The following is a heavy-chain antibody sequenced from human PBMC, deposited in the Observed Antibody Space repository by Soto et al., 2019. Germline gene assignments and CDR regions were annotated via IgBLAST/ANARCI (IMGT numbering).Heavy chain of an antibody. CDR3: AKGVDYAKPPVFDY. D-gene: IGHD4-17*01. CDR2: ISGSGGST. Sequence: PGGSLILSCAASGFTFSSCAMSWVRQTTGKGLEWVSAISGSGGSTYYADSVKGRFTISRDNSKNTLYLQMNSLRAEDTAVYYCAKGVDYAKPPVFDYWGQGTLVTVSS. J-gene: IGHJ4*02. CDR1: GFTFSSCA. V-gene: IGHV3-23*01.